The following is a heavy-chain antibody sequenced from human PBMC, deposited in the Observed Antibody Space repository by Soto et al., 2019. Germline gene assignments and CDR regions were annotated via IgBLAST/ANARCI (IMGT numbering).Heavy chain of an antibody. D-gene: IGHD3-16*01. CDR3: ARGRWGPLRGHYYYGMDV. J-gene: IGHJ6*02. CDR2: MNPNSGNT. V-gene: IGHV1-8*01. Sequence: AASVKVSCKASGYTFTSYDIYWVRQATGQGLEWMGWMNPNSGNTGYAQKFQGRVTMTRNTSISTAYMELSSLRSEDTAVYYCARGRWGPLRGHYYYGMDVWGPRTTVTVSS. CDR1: GYTFTSYD.